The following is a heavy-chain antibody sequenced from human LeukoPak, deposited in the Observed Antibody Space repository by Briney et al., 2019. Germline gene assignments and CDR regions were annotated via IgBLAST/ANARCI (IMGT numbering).Heavy chain of an antibody. CDR2: INWNGGST. V-gene: IGHV3-20*04. CDR1: GFTFDDYG. J-gene: IGHJ6*03. Sequence: GGSLRLSCAASGFTFDDYGMSWVRQAPGKGLEWVSGINWNGGSTGFADSVEGRFTISRDNAKNSLYPQMNSLRAEDTALYYCARAPGQYYGFWSGDYKRSYYYYMDVWGKGTTVTVSS. CDR3: ARAPGQYYGFWSGDYKRSYYYYMDV. D-gene: IGHD3-3*01.